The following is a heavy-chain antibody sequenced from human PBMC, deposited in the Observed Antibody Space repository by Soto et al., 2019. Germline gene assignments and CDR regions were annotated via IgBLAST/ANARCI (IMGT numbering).Heavy chain of an antibody. V-gene: IGHV3-33*01. Sequence: PGGSLRLSCAASGFTFSAHGMHWVRQAPGKGLEWVAVIWYDGSNKYYGDSVKGRFTISRDNSKNTLYLEMSSLRAEDTAVYYCGRGGNALYLYYGMDVWGQGTTVTVSS. CDR3: GRGGNALYLYYGMDV. D-gene: IGHD3-16*01. CDR2: IWYDGSNK. J-gene: IGHJ6*02. CDR1: GFTFSAHG.